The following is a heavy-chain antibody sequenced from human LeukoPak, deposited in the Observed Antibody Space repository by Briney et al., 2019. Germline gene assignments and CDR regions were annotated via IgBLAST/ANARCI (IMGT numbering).Heavy chain of an antibody. Sequence: GGSLRLSCAASGFTFDDYVMNWVRQAPGKGLEWVSGLNGNGDNTGFADSVKGRFTISRDNAKNSLYLQMNSLRAEDTAVYYCARDKIVGATYFDYWGQGTLVTVSS. CDR2: LNGNGDNT. D-gene: IGHD1-26*01. CDR1: GFTFDDYV. V-gene: IGHV3-20*04. CDR3: ARDKIVGATYFDY. J-gene: IGHJ4*02.